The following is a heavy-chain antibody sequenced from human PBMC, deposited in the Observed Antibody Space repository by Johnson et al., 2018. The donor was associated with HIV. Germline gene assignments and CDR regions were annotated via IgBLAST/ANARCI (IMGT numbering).Heavy chain of an antibody. Sequence: QVHLVESGGGVVQPGRSLRLSCAASGFTFSNYGMHWVRQAPGKELEWVAVISFDGTNKYYADSVKGRFTISRDNSQNTLYLQMNSLRREDTAMYYCATDIRRWFRELYAFHIWGQGTMVRVSS. D-gene: IGHD3-10*01. CDR2: ISFDGTNK. J-gene: IGHJ3*02. CDR3: ATDIRRWFRELYAFHI. V-gene: IGHV3-30*03. CDR1: GFTFSNYG.